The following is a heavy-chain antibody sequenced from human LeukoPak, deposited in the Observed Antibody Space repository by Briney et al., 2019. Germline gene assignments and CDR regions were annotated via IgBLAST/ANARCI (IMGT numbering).Heavy chain of an antibody. CDR1: GFTVSSNY. J-gene: IGHJ5*02. V-gene: IGHV3-23*01. CDR3: AKGGYCSSTSCYVGWFDP. D-gene: IGHD2-2*01. Sequence: GGSLRLSCAASGFTVSSNYMSWVRQAPGKGLEWVSVISGGGGSTYYADSVKGRFTISRDNSKNTLFLQMNSLRAEDTAVYYCAKGGYCSSTSCYVGWFDPLGPGNPGHRLL. CDR2: ISGGGGST.